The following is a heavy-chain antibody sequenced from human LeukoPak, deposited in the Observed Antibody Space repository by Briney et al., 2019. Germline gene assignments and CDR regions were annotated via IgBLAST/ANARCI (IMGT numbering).Heavy chain of an antibody. CDR2: IYDGGSA. Sequence: SSETLSLTCTVSGGSISTWYWSWIRQPPGKGLEWIGNIYDGGSANYNPSLKGRVTISVDTSKNHFSLKLSSVTAADTAVYYCARVSLVRGAPDYYFDYWGQGTLVTVSS. V-gene: IGHV4-59*01. CDR1: GGSISTWY. D-gene: IGHD3-10*01. CDR3: ARVSLVRGAPDYYFDY. J-gene: IGHJ4*02.